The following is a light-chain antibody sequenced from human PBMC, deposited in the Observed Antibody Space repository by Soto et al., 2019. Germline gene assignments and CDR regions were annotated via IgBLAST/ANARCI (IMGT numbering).Light chain of an antibody. CDR1: SSDVGAYNY. CDR3: SSYTGSSPPYV. V-gene: IGLV2-14*01. J-gene: IGLJ1*01. CDR2: EVS. Sequence: QSVLTQPASVSGSPGQSITISCTGTSSDVGAYNYVSWYQQHPGKGPKLMIHEVSKRPSGVSNRFSGSKSGNTASLTISGLQAEDEADYYCSSYTGSSPPYVFGTGTRSPS.